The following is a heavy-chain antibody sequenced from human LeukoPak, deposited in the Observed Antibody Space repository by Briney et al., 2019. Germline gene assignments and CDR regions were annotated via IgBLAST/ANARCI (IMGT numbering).Heavy chain of an antibody. V-gene: IGHV1-69*02. Sequence: GASVKVSCKASGDTFSSYTINWVRQAPGQGLEWMGRIIPILGIPNYAQKFQGRVTITADTSTSTAYMELSSLRSEDTAMYYCASGPQHSCGGGCYSDYFDYWGQGTLVTVSS. CDR1: GDTFSSYT. CDR2: IIPILGIP. CDR3: ASGPQHSCGGGCYSDYFDY. J-gene: IGHJ4*02. D-gene: IGHD2-21*02.